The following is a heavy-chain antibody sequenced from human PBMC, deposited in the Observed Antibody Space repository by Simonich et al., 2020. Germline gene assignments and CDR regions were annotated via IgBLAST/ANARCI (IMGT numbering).Heavy chain of an antibody. CDR2: INPNSGGT. Sequence: QVQLVQSGAEVKKPGASVKVSCKASGYTFTGYYMHWVRQAPGQGLGWMGWINPNSGGTNYAQKVQGRVTMTRDTSISTAYMELSRLGADDTAVYYCARVRFEAFDIWGQGTMVTVSS. V-gene: IGHV1-2*02. CDR1: GYTFTGYY. J-gene: IGHJ3*02. CDR3: ARVRFEAFDI.